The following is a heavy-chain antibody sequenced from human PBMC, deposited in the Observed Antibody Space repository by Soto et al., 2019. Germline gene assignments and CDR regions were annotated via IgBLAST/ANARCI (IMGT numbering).Heavy chain of an antibody. Sequence: EVQLVESGGGLVQPGGSLRLSCAASGFTFSSYWMSWVRQAPGKGLEWVANIKQDGSEKYYVDSVKGRFTISRDNAKNSLYLQMNSLRAEDTAVYYCARVAYSSGWNDFDYWGQGTPVTVSS. CDR2: IKQDGSEK. CDR1: GFTFSSYW. D-gene: IGHD6-19*01. V-gene: IGHV3-7*01. CDR3: ARVAYSSGWNDFDY. J-gene: IGHJ4*02.